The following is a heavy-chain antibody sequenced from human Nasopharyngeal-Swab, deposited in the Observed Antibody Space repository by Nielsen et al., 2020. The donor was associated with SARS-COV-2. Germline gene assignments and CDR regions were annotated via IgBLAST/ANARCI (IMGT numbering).Heavy chain of an antibody. CDR1: GFTFSNYS. V-gene: IGHV3-21*01. CDR3: ARNGFGESPYYYYYGMDV. J-gene: IGHJ6*02. CDR2: IRNSTSYI. D-gene: IGHD3-10*01. Sequence: LKISCAASGFTFSNYSMNWVRQAPGKALEWVSSIRNSTSYIYYADSLKGRFTISRDNAKNSLYLQMHSLRAEDTAVHYYARNGFGESPYYYYYGMDVWGQGTTVTVSS.